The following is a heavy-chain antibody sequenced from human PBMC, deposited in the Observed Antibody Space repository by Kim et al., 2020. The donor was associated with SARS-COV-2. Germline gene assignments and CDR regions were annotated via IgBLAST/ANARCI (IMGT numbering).Heavy chain of an antibody. CDR3: ARNQYGGLFDY. Sequence: SETLSLTCTVSGGSISSYYWSWIRQPPGKGLEWIGYIYYSGSTNYNPSLKSRVTISVDTSKNQFSLKLSSVTAADTAVYYCARNQYGGLFDYWGQGTLVTVSS. CDR2: IYYSGST. CDR1: GGSISSYY. V-gene: IGHV4-59*01. D-gene: IGHD2-15*01. J-gene: IGHJ4*02.